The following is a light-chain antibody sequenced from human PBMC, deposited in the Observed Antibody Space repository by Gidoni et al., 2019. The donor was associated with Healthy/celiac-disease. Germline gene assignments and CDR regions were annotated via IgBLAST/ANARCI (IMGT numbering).Light chain of an antibody. Sequence: EIVLTPSRGTLSLSPGDRATLSCRASQSVSSSYIAWYQQKPGQAPRLLIYGASSRATGIPDMFSGSGAGTDFTLTISRLEPEDFAVYYCQQYGSSPITFGQGTRLEIK. CDR2: GAS. V-gene: IGKV3-20*01. CDR1: QSVSSSY. CDR3: QQYGSSPIT. J-gene: IGKJ5*01.